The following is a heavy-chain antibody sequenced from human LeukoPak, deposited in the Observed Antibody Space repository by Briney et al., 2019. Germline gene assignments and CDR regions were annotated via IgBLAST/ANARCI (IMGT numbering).Heavy chain of an antibody. CDR1: GYTFTGYY. D-gene: IGHD3-10*01. CDR2: INPSGASA. CDR3: ARGHGSGSTNWFDP. J-gene: IGHJ5*02. Sequence: ASVKVSCKASGYTFTGYYMHWVRQAPGQGLEWMGIINPSGASAMYAQKFQGRVTMTRDMSTATVYLDLRSLRFDDTAVYYCARGHGSGSTNWFDPWGQRTLVTVSS. V-gene: IGHV1-46*01.